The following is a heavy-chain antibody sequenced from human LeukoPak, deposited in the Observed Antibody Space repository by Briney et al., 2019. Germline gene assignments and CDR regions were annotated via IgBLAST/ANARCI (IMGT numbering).Heavy chain of an antibody. V-gene: IGHV5-51*01. J-gene: IGHJ6*02. CDR1: GYRFTSYW. CDR3: ARVGRDIVVVPAGYGMDV. D-gene: IGHD2-2*01. CDR2: IYPGDSDT. Sequence: GESLKISWKGSGYRFTSYWIGWVRQLPGKVLEWMGIIYPGDSDTRYSPSFQGQVTISADKSISTAYLQWSSLKASDTAMYYCARVGRDIVVVPAGYGMDVWGQGTTVTVSS.